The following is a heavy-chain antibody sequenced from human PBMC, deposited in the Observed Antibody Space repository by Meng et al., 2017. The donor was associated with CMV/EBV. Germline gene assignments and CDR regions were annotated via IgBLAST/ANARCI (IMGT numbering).Heavy chain of an antibody. D-gene: IGHD1-7*01. CDR1: GFTFSDYY. J-gene: IGHJ3*02. V-gene: IGHV3-11*04. CDR3: ASDRTTGAFDI. Sequence: SLKISCAASGFTFSDYYMCWIRQAPGKGLEWVSYISSSGSTIYYADSVKGRFTISRDNAKNSLYLQMNSLRAEDAAVYYCASDRTTGAFDIWGQGTMVTVSS. CDR2: ISSSGSTI.